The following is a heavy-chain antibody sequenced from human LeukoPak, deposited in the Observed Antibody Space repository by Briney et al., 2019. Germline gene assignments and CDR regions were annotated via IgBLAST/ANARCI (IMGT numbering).Heavy chain of an antibody. CDR2: IIPIFGTA. J-gene: IGHJ5*02. CDR3: ARALPYCTNGVCSMNWFDP. Sequence: SVKVSCKASGGTFSSYAISWVRQAPGQGLEWMGGIIPIFGTANYAQKFQGRVRITTDESTSTAYMELSSLRSEDTAVYYCARALPYCTNGVCSMNWFDPWGQGTLVTVSS. V-gene: IGHV1-69*05. D-gene: IGHD2-8*01. CDR1: GGTFSSYA.